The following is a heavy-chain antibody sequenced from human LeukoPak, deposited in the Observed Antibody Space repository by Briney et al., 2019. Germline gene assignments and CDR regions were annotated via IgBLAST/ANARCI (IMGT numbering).Heavy chain of an antibody. CDR2: ISSTSSTI. V-gene: IGHV3-48*01. Sequence: GGSLRPSCAASGFTFSSYSMNWVRQAPGKGLEWVSYISSTSSTIYYADSVKGRFTVSRDNAKNSLYLHMNSLRAEDTAVYYCASMINSGEQVADWFDPWGQGTLVTVSS. CDR1: GFTFSSYS. J-gene: IGHJ5*02. CDR3: ASMINSGEQVADWFDP. D-gene: IGHD1/OR15-1a*01.